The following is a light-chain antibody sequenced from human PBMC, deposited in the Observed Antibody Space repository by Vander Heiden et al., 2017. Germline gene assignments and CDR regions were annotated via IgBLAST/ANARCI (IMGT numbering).Light chain of an antibody. CDR3: QHRSAGPLYS. J-gene: IGKJ2*01. CDR2: AAS. V-gene: IGKV3-11*01. CDR1: QSVGDQ. Sequence: EIVLTQYPATLSLSPGERATLSCRASQSVGDQLAWYQQKPGQAPRFLMSAASHRAAGIPARFSCSGSGTDFTLTVSSLEPEDFAVYYCQHRSAGPLYSFGQGTKLDIK.